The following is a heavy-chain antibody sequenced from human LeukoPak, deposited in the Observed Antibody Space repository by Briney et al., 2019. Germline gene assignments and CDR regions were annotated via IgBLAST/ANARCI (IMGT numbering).Heavy chain of an antibody. V-gene: IGHV4-38-2*01. J-gene: IGHJ5*02. D-gene: IGHD2-21*01. Sequence: KPGGSLRLSCAASGFTFSDYYMSWIRQPPGKGLEWIGSIYHSGSTYYNPSLKSRVTISVDTSKDQFSLKLSSVTAADTAVYYCAKDVVVIATNWLDPWGQGTLVTVSS. CDR1: GFTFSDYY. CDR3: AKDVVVIATNWLDP. CDR2: IYHSGST.